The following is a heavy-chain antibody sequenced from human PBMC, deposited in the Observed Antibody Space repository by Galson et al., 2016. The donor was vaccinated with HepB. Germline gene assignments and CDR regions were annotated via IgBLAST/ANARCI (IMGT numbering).Heavy chain of an antibody. CDR2: ISYEGSNK. CDR1: GFTFSHYT. CDR3: AGARPLFWCGGSPSDY. D-gene: IGHD2-21*01. J-gene: IGHJ4*02. Sequence: SLRLSCAASGFTFSHYTMHWVRQAPGKGLEWVALISYEGSNKYYADSVRGRFTISKDNSKNTLYLQMNSLKADDTSVYYCAGARPLFWCGGSPSDYWGQGTLVTVSS. V-gene: IGHV3-30*04.